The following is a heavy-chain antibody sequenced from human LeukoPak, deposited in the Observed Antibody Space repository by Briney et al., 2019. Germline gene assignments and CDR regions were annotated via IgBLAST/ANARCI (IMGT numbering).Heavy chain of an antibody. CDR2: MNPNSGNT. D-gene: IGHD6-13*01. V-gene: IGHV1-8*01. CDR1: GYTFTSYD. CDR3: ATGSPYSKNYYYYYMDV. Sequence: DSVKVSCKASGYTFTSYDINWVRQATGQGLEWMGWMNPNSGNTGYAQKFQGRVTMTRNTSISTAYMELSSLRSEDMAVHYCATGSPYSKNYYYYYMDVWGKGTTVTVSS. J-gene: IGHJ6*03.